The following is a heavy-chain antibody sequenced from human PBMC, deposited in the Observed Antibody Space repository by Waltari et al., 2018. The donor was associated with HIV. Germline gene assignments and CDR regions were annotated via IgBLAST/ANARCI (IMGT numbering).Heavy chain of an antibody. CDR2: ISSSSSTI. CDR1: GFTFSSSS. V-gene: IGHV3-48*01. Sequence: EVQLVESGGGLVQPGGSLRLSCAASGFTFSSSSLNWVRQAPGKGLEWVSYISSSSSTIYYADSVKGRFTISRDNAKNSLYLQMNSLRAEDTAVYYCARVGAAYGMDVWGQGTTVTVSS. CDR3: ARVGAAYGMDV. D-gene: IGHD1-26*01. J-gene: IGHJ6*02.